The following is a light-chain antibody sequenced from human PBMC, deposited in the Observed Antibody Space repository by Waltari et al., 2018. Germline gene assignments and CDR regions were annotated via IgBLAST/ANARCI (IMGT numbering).Light chain of an antibody. CDR3: CSYAGLGIYV. CDR2: EVT. CDR1: SRDVGTYNL. Sequence: QSGLTQPAPVSGSPGQSIPVPCTGTSRDVGTYNLVPWYQQYPGKAPRRMVYEVTKRTSGVSDRFFGSKSGNTASLTISGLQSEDEADYYCCSYAGLGIYVFGTGTKVTVL. V-gene: IGLV2-23*02. J-gene: IGLJ1*01.